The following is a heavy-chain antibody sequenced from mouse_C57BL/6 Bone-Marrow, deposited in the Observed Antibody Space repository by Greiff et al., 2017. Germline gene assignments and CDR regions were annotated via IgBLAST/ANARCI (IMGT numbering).Heavy chain of an antibody. CDR3: ARWLHYYGSSYWYFDV. J-gene: IGHJ1*03. D-gene: IGHD1-1*01. Sequence: VQLKESGPGLAKPSQTLSLTCSVTGYSITSDYWNWIRKFPGNKLEYMGYISYSGSTYYNPSLKSRISITRDTSKNQYYLQLNSVTTEDTATYYWARWLHYYGSSYWYFDVWGTGTTVTVSS. CDR2: ISYSGST. V-gene: IGHV3-8*01. CDR1: GYSITSDY.